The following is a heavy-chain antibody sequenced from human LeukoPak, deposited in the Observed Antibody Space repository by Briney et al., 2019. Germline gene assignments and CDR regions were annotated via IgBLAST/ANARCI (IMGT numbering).Heavy chain of an antibody. J-gene: IGHJ2*01. CDR3: ARRAYGDYGRWYYDL. CDR1: GFTFSNYD. Sequence: GGSLRLSCAAAGFTFSNYDMHWVRQPSGRGLEWVSAIDAAGDTNYPDSVKGRIAISRENAKNSLYLQMNSLRVGDTAVYYCARRAYGDYGRWYYDLWGRGTLVTVSS. D-gene: IGHD4-17*01. V-gene: IGHV3-13*01. CDR2: IDAAGDT.